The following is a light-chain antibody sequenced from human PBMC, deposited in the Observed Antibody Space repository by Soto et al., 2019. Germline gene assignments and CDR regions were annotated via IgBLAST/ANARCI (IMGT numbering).Light chain of an antibody. V-gene: IGKV3-20*01. CDR2: GAS. CDR1: QSVSSSY. J-gene: IGKJ1*01. Sequence: EIVLTQSPGTLSLSPGERATLSCRASQSVSSSYLAWYQQKPGQAPRLLIYGASSRATGIPDRFCGSGSGTDFTLTISRLEPEDCAVYYCQQYGSSPQTFGQGTKVEIQ. CDR3: QQYGSSPQT.